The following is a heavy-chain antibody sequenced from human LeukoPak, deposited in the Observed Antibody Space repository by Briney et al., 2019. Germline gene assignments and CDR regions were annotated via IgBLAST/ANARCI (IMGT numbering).Heavy chain of an antibody. V-gene: IGHV3-23*01. CDR3: AKVQEMDTILPPFHY. CDR2: ISGSGGSP. CDR1: GFTFSTNA. Sequence: PGGSLRLSCVASGFTFSTNAMSWVRQAPGKGLEWVSSISGSGGSPYYADSVKGRFTVSRDNSKNTLYLQMNSLRAEDTAVYYCAKVQEMDTILPPFHYWGQGTLVTVSS. J-gene: IGHJ4*02. D-gene: IGHD5-24*01.